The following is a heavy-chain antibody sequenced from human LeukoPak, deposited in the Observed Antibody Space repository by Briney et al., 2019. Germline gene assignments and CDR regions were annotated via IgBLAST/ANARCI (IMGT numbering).Heavy chain of an antibody. CDR2: ISGSGGST. CDR3: AKSGGSWTNYFDY. D-gene: IGHD3-16*01. V-gene: IGHV3-23*01. CDR1: GFTSSSYA. Sequence: GGSLRLSCAASGFTSSSYAMSWVRQAPGKGLEWVSAISGSGGSTYYADSVKGRFTISRDNSKNTLYLQMNSLRAEDTAVYYWAKSGGSWTNYFDYWGQGTLVTVSS. J-gene: IGHJ4*02.